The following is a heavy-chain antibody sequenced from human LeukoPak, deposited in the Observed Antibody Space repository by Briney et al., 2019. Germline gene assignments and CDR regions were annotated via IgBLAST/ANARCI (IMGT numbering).Heavy chain of an antibody. Sequence: GGSLRLSCAASGFIFSSDAMNWVRQAPGKGLEWVGFIRSKAYGGTTEYAASVKGRFTISRDDSKSIAYLQMNSLKTEDTAVYYCTTFQYTVAFGMDVWGKGTTVTVSS. J-gene: IGHJ6*04. CDR2: IRSKAYGGTT. CDR1: GFIFSSDA. V-gene: IGHV3-49*04. CDR3: TTFQYTVAFGMDV. D-gene: IGHD1-1*01.